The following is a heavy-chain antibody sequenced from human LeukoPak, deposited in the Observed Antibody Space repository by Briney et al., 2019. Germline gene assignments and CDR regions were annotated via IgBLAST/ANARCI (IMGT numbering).Heavy chain of an antibody. D-gene: IGHD1-1*01. V-gene: IGHV3-30*02. CDR3: VKALLKWYKLDA. J-gene: IGHJ5*02. CDR1: GFTFSSYG. Sequence: PGGSLRLSCTASGFTFSSYGIHWVRQAPGKGLEWVSFVRYDEKNKYYADPAKGRCTASRDNSKKTVSLQKHTPIRAAPTACYFVKALLKWYKLDAWGQGTLVIVSS. CDR2: VRYDEKNK.